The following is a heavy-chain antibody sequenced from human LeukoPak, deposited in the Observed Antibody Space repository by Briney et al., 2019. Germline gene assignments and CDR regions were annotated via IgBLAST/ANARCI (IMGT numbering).Heavy chain of an antibody. CDR2: INPDSGYT. D-gene: IGHD1-26*01. V-gene: IGHV1-2*02. Sequence: ASVKVSCKASGYTFTGYFMHWVRQAPGQGLEWMGWINPDSGYTNYAQKFKGRVTMTRDTSISTTYMELSRLRSDDTAVYYCARRSGSYYYFDYWGQGTLVTVSS. CDR1: GYTFTGYF. J-gene: IGHJ4*02. CDR3: ARRSGSYYYFDY.